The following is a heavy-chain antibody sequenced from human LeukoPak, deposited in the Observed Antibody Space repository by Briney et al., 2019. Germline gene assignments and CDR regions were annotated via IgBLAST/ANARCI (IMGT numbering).Heavy chain of an antibody. CDR1: GFTFSSYA. CDR2: ISYDGSNK. J-gene: IGHJ6*03. CDR3: ASGSVPAAMLYYYYYMDV. V-gene: IGHV3-30*04. D-gene: IGHD2-2*01. Sequence: GGSLRLSCAASGFTFSSYAMHWVRQAPGKGLEWVAVISYDGSNKYYADSVKGRFTISRDNSKNTLYLQMNSLRAEDTAVYYCASGSVPAAMLYYYYYMDVWGKGTTVTVSS.